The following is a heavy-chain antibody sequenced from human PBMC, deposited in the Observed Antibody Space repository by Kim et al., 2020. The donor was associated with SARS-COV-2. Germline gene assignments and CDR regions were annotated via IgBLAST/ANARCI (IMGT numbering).Heavy chain of an antibody. CDR3: ASTYDILTGEFDY. V-gene: IGHV4-39*01. Sequence: TPSLKRRVTISVDTSKNQFSLKLSSVTAADTAVYYCASTYDILTGEFDYWGQGTLVTVSS. J-gene: IGHJ4*02. D-gene: IGHD3-9*01.